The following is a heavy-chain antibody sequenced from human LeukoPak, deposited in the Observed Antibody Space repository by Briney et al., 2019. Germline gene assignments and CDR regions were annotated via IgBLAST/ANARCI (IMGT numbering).Heavy chain of an antibody. J-gene: IGHJ3*02. V-gene: IGHV4-61*01. CDR3: ARESTLPAPYAFDI. Sequence: SETLSLTCIASGASISNSSYYWSWIRQPPGKGLEWIGYIYYSGSTNYNPSLKSRVTISVDTSKNQFSLKLSSVTAADTAVYYCARESTLPAPYAFDIWGQGTMVTVSS. CDR2: IYYSGST. CDR1: GASISNSSYY.